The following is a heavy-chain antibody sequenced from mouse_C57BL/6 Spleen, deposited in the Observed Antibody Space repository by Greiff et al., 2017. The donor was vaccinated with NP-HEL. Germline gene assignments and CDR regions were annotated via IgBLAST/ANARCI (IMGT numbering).Heavy chain of an antibody. D-gene: IGHD1-1*01. CDR1: GFNIKDYY. Sequence: VQLQQSGAELVRPGASVKLSCTASGFNIKDYYMHWVKQRPEQGLEWIGRIDPEDGDTEYAPKFQGKATMTADTSSNTAYLQLSSLTSEYTAVYYCTTNYGSPYWYFDVWGTGTTVTVSS. CDR2: IDPEDGDT. V-gene: IGHV14-1*01. J-gene: IGHJ1*03. CDR3: TTNYGSPYWYFDV.